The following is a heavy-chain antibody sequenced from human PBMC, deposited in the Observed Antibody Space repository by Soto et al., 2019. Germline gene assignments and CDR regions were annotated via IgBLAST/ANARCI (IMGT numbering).Heavy chain of an antibody. D-gene: IGHD1-26*01. CDR3: ARFLQWEGSDHYYGMDV. J-gene: IGHJ6*02. CDR1: GGTFSSYA. CDR2: IIPIFGTA. Sequence: QVQLVQSGAEVKKPGSSVMVSCKASGGTFSSYAISWVRQAPGQGLEWMGGIIPIFGTANYAQKFQGRVTITADKSTSTAYMELSSLRSEDTAVYYCARFLQWEGSDHYYGMDVWGQGTTVTVSS. V-gene: IGHV1-69*06.